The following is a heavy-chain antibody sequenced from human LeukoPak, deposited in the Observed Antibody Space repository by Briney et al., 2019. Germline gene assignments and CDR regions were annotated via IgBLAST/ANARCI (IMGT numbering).Heavy chain of an antibody. CDR2: IFYSGST. CDR3: ASEGYSYGSDAFDI. D-gene: IGHD5-18*01. J-gene: IGHJ3*02. CDR1: SGSISTSNYY. Sequence: SETLSLTCTVSSGSISTSNYYWGWVRQPPGKALEWIGNIFYSGSTYYSPSLKSRVTISLDTSRNQFSLKLSSVTAADTAVYYCASEGYSYGSDAFDIWGQGTMVTVSS. V-gene: IGHV4-39*07.